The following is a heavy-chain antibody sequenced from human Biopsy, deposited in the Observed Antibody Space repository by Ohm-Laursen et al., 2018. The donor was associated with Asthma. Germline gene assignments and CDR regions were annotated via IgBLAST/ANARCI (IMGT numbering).Heavy chain of an antibody. CDR3: ARLADCSGGACYSYGWFDP. J-gene: IGHJ5*02. D-gene: IGHD2-15*01. V-gene: IGHV4-39*07. Sequence: SETLSLTCTVSGGSISNSNYYWGWIRQSPGKGLEWIGSLHYSGSPYYTFYNPSLESRVTISPDASKNQFSLMVTSVTPADTAVYYCARLADCSGGACYSYGWFDPWGQGTRVTVSS. CDR1: GGSISNSNYY. CDR2: LHYSGSPYYT.